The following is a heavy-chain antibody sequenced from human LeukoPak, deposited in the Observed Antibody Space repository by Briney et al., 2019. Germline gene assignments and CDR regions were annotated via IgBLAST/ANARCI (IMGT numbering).Heavy chain of an antibody. V-gene: IGHV3-64*02. D-gene: IGHD3-3*01. CDR2: ITANARSK. CDR1: GFTFSDYT. CDR3: AKTSLSDASGHYYYMDV. Sequence: GGSLRLSCAGSGFTFSDYTMHWVRQGPGKGLEYVSAITANARSKYHADSVRGRFTISRDNSQNTVSLQVNNLRTEDTALYYCAKTSLSDASGHYYYMDVWGKGTTVTVSS. J-gene: IGHJ6*03.